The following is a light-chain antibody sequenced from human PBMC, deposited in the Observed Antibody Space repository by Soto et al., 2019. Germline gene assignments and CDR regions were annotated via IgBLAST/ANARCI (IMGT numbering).Light chain of an antibody. V-gene: IGLV2-14*01. J-gene: IGLJ1*01. CDR2: EVS. Sequence: QSVLAQPSSVSGCPGQSITISCTGTSTDVGGYNYVSWYQHHPGKGPKLIIYEVSNRPSGVSDRFSGSKSGNKASLIISNLEAEDESDYYCGSYTSTDTPFVFGTGTKVTV. CDR1: STDVGGYNY. CDR3: GSYTSTDTPFV.